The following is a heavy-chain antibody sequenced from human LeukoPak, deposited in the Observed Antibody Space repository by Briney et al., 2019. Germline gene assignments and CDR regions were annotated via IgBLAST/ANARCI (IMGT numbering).Heavy chain of an antibody. V-gene: IGHV3-73*01. CDR1: GFTFSGSA. CDR3: TSSHCSGGICYRRYNYYYYMDL. D-gene: IGHD2-15*01. J-gene: IGHJ6*03. CDR2: IRSKANSYAT. Sequence: GGSLRLSCAASGFTFSGSAMHWVRQASGKGLEGVGRIRSKANSYATAYAASVKGRFTISRDDSKNTEYLQMNSLKTEDTAVYYCTSSHCSGGICYRRYNYYYYMDLWGKGTTVSVSS.